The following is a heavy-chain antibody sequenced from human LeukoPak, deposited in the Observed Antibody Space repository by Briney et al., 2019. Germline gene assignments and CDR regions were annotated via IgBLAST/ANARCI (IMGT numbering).Heavy chain of an antibody. J-gene: IGHJ4*02. CDR3: ARPHRLYSSWAVFDY. D-gene: IGHD6-13*01. Sequence: KPSETLSLTCAVYGGSFSGYYWSWIRQPPGKGLEWIGEINHSGSTNYNPSLKSRVTISVDTSKNQFSLKLSSVTAADTAVYYCARPHRLYSSWAVFDYWGQGTLVTVSS. CDR1: GGSFSGYY. V-gene: IGHV4-34*01. CDR2: INHSGST.